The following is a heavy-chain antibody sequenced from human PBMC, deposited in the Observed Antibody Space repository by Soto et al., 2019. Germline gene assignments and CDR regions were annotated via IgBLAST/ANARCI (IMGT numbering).Heavy chain of an antibody. Sequence: ASEDRSLPWRGSGGSLRPGGYPGSWIRQPPGKGLEWIGYIYHSGSPYYNPSLKSRVTISVDRSKNQFSLKLSSVTAADTAVYYCGRAHYGDYGYGMDVWGQGTTVIVSS. CDR1: GGSLRPGGYP. J-gene: IGHJ6*02. V-gene: IGHV4-30-2*01. D-gene: IGHD4-17*01. CDR3: GRAHYGDYGYGMDV. CDR2: IYHSGSP.